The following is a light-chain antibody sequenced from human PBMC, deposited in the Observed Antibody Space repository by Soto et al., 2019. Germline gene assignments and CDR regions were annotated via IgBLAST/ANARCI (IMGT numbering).Light chain of an antibody. Sequence: DIQMTQSPSTLAASLGDRVTITCQASQTISSWLAWYQQKPGKAPKLLIYKASTLKSGVPSRFRGSGSGTEFTLTISSLQPDDFEPYYCQHYNSYSEAFGQGTKVDIK. CDR1: QTISSW. CDR3: QHYNSYSEA. J-gene: IGKJ1*01. CDR2: KAS. V-gene: IGKV1-5*03.